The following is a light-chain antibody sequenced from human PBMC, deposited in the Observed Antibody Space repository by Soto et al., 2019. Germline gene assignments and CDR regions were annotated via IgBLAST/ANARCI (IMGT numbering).Light chain of an antibody. V-gene: IGLV1-44*01. J-gene: IGLJ1*01. Sequence: QSVLTQPPSASGTPGQRVTLSCSGSSSNIGFNAVNWYQQLPGTAPKLLMHGNSQRPSGVPERFSGSNSGNTATLTISRVEVGDEADYYCQVWDSSSDHYVFGTGTKLTVL. CDR3: QVWDSSSDHYV. CDR1: SSNIGFNA. CDR2: GNS.